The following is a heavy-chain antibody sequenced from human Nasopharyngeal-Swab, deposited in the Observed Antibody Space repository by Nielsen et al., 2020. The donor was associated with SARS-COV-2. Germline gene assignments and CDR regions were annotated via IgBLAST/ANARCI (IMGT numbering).Heavy chain of an antibody. J-gene: IGHJ4*02. V-gene: IGHV3-53*01. CDR2: IYSGGST. Sequence: GESLKISCAASGFTVSSNYMSWVRPAPGKGLEWVSVIYSGGSTYYADSVKGRFTISRDNSKNTLYLQMNSLRAEDTAVYYCARDYGDFYFDYWGQGTLVTVSS. CDR1: GFTVSSNY. CDR3: ARDYGDFYFDY. D-gene: IGHD4-17*01.